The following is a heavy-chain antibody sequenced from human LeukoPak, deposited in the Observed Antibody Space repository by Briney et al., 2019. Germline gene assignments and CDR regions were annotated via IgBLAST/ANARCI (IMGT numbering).Heavy chain of an antibody. D-gene: IGHD6-19*01. J-gene: IGHJ4*02. CDR3: AKALKVGSGWPPFDY. Sequence: GGSLRLSCAASGFTFDDYAMHWVRQAPGKGLEWVSGISWNSGSIGYADSVKGRFTISRDNAKNSLYLQMNSLRAEDTALYYRAKALKVGSGWPPFDYWGQGTLVTVSS. CDR1: GFTFDDYA. CDR2: ISWNSGSI. V-gene: IGHV3-9*01.